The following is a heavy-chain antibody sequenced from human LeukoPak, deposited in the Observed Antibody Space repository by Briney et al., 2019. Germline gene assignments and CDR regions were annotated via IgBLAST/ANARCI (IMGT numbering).Heavy chain of an antibody. CDR1: GGTFSSYA. CDR3: ARSIHCTNGVCFGCYYYYGMDV. Sequence: SVKVSCKASGGTFSSYAISWVRQAPGQGLEWMGRIISILGIANYAQKFQGRVTITADKSTSAAYMELSSLRSEDTAVYYYARSIHCTNGVCFGCYYYYGMDVWGQGTTVTVSS. J-gene: IGHJ6*02. V-gene: IGHV1-69*04. D-gene: IGHD2-8*01. CDR2: IISILGIA.